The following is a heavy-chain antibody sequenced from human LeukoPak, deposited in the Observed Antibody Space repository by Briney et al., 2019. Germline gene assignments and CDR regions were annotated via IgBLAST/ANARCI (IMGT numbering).Heavy chain of an antibody. CDR1: GYTFTSYV. D-gene: IGHD3-16*02. Sequence: ASVKVSCKASGYTFTSYVISWVRHTPGQGLEWMGSISPYNGNTKYTERLQGRVIMTTDTSTRTAYMELRSLRSDDTAVFYCARDQYDYTWGSYRPYFDSWGQGTLVTVSS. CDR3: ARDQYDYTWGSYRPYFDS. J-gene: IGHJ4*02. V-gene: IGHV1-18*04. CDR2: ISPYNGNT.